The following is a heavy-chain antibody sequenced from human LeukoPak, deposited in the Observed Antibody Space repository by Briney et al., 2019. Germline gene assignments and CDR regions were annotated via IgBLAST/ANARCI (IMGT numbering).Heavy chain of an antibody. J-gene: IGHJ5*02. V-gene: IGHV4-39*07. CDR3: ASLRGATVAHTWFDP. D-gene: IGHD6-19*01. CDR1: GGSISSSKDY. CDR2: LSYSGST. Sequence: PSETLSLTCTVSGGSISSSKDYWAGIRHPPGKGLEWSGSLSYSGSTFYNPSLKSRVTISVDTSKNQCSLRLSYVTAADAAVYFCASLRGATVAHTWFDPWGKGTLVTVSS.